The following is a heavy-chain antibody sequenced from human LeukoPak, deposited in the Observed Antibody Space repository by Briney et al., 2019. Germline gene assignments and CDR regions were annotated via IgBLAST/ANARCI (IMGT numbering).Heavy chain of an antibody. CDR3: AREDPGLYFDY. J-gene: IGHJ4*02. CDR2: INAGNGNT. CDR1: GYTFTSYA. D-gene: IGHD7-27*01. Sequence: ASVKVSCKASGYTFTSYAMHWVRQAPGQRLEWMGWINAGNGNTKYSQKFQGRVTITRDTSASTAYMELSSLRSEDTAAYYCAREDPGLYFDYWGQGTLVTVSS. V-gene: IGHV1-3*01.